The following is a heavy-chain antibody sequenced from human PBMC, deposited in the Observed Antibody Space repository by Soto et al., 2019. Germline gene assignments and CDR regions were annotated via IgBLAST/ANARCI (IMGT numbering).Heavy chain of an antibody. J-gene: IGHJ3*02. CDR1: GFTFSDYY. CDR2: ISSSGITI. CDR3: AREDQVWLSDAFDI. D-gene: IGHD3-22*01. Sequence: GGSLRLSCAASGFTFSDYYMSWIRQAPGKGLEWVSYISSSGITIYYADSVKGRFTISRDNAKNSLYLQMNSLRAEDTAVYYCAREDQVWLSDAFDIWGQGTMVTFSS. V-gene: IGHV3-11*04.